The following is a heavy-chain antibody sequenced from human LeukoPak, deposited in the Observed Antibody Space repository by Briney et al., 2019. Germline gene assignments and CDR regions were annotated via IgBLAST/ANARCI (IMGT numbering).Heavy chain of an antibody. J-gene: IGHJ3*02. CDR1: GASFSSYY. CDR2: IYTSGST. CDR3: ARDAPLQLDAFDI. V-gene: IGHV4-4*07. D-gene: IGHD4-11*01. Sequence: SETLSLTCTVSGASFSSYYWSWIRQPAGKGLEWIGRIYTSGSTNYNPSLKSRVTMSVDTSKNQFSLKLSSVTAADTAVYYCARDAPLQLDAFDIWGQGTMVTVSS.